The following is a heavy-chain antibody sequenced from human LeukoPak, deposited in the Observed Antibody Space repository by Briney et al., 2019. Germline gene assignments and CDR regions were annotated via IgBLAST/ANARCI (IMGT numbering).Heavy chain of an antibody. CDR3: ARGGGYSYGFGY. CDR2: INPNSGGT. CDR1: GYTFTAYY. V-gene: IGHV1-2*02. Sequence: ASVNVSCTASGYTFTAYYMHWVRQAPGQGLEWMGWINPNSGGTNYVQKFQGRVTITRDTSISTVYMELSTLRSDDTAVYYCARGGGYSYGFGYWGQGTLVTVSS. J-gene: IGHJ4*02. D-gene: IGHD5-12*01.